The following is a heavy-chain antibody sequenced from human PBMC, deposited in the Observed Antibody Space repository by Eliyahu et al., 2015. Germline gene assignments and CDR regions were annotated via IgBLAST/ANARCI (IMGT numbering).Heavy chain of an antibody. J-gene: IGHJ4*02. CDR2: ISYDGSNK. D-gene: IGHD4-11*01. V-gene: IGHV3-30*03. Sequence: QVQLVESGGGVXQPGRXLRLSCAXSGFTFSSXGMHWVRQAPGKGLGWVAVISYDGSNKYYADSVKGRFTISRDNSKNTLYLQMNSLRAEDTAVYYCARDRGYSNYVFDYWGQGTLVTVSS. CDR1: GFTFSSXG. CDR3: ARDRGYSNYVFDY.